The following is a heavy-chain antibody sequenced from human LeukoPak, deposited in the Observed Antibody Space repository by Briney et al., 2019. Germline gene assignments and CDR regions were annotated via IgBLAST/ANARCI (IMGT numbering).Heavy chain of an antibody. Sequence: SETLSLTCTVSGGSISSYYWSWIRQPPGKGLEWVGSIYFSGITYYNPSLKSRVTISVDRSKNQFSLKLGSVTAADTAVYYCASLGRDAYIPGDYWGQGTLVTVSS. V-gene: IGHV4-59*05. CDR3: ASLGRDAYIPGDY. J-gene: IGHJ4*02. CDR1: GGSISSYY. CDR2: IYFSGIT. D-gene: IGHD5-24*01.